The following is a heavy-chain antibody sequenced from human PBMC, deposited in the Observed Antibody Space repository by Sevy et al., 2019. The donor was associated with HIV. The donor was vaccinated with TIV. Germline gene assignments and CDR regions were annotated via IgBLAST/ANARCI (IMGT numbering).Heavy chain of an antibody. J-gene: IGHJ5*02. D-gene: IGHD5-12*01. V-gene: IGHV4-59*12. CDR2: IYYTGST. CDR3: ARAPPVRSGDDSLNWLDP. CDR1: GGPISAYY. Sequence: SETLSLTCTVSGGPISAYYWSWLRQPPGKGLEYIGDIYYTGSTYSNPSLKSRVTISVDTSKNQFSLNLRSVTAVDTAVYYCARAPPVRSGDDSLNWLDPWGQGILVTVSS.